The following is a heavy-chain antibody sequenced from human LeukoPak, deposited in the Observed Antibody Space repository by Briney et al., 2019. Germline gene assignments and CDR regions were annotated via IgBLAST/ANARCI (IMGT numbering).Heavy chain of an antibody. J-gene: IGHJ6*02. V-gene: IGHV3-74*01. CDR2: IHGDGRTT. Sequence: GVSLRLSCGASGLTFSGYWMHWVRQTPGKGLVWVSRIHGDGRTTDYADSVKGRFAISRDSARNTLYLQMNSLRDEDTAVYYCARGGGGAVKYGLDVWGQGTTVTVSS. CDR1: GLTFSGYW. CDR3: ARGGGGAVKYGLDV. D-gene: IGHD2-15*01.